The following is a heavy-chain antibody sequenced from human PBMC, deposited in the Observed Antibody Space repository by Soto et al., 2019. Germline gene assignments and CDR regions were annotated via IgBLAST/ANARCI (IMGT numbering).Heavy chain of an antibody. D-gene: IGHD1-26*01. CDR2: TDPGDSST. CDR3: ARLEKWYYNYYGLDV. Sequence: PGESLKISCQGSGYSFTTYWISWVRQMPGKGLEWMGKTDPGDSSTNYSPPFRGHITISVDRSINTAHLQFSSLKAADTAVYYCARLEKWYYNYYGLDVWGQGTMVTVSS. V-gene: IGHV5-10-1*01. J-gene: IGHJ6*02. CDR1: GYSFTTYW.